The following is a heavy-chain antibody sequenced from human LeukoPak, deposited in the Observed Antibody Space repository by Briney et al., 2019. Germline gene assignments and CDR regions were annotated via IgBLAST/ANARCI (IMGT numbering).Heavy chain of an antibody. V-gene: IGHV3-23*01. J-gene: IGHJ4*02. CDR1: GFTFSNYA. CDR2: ISAGGGST. Sequence: GGSLRLSCAASGFTFSNYAMSWVRQAPGKGLEWVSAISAGGGSTYYADPVKGRFTISRDNSRNTLYLQMNSLRAEDAAVFYCANAGQTLDIAVAGTAAYWGQGTLVTVSS. D-gene: IGHD6-19*01. CDR3: ANAGQTLDIAVAGTAAY.